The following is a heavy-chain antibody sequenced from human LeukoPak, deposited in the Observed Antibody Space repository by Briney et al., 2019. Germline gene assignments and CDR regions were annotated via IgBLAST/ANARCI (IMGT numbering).Heavy chain of an antibody. D-gene: IGHD6-13*01. V-gene: IGHV4-59*11. CDR3: AREKTAAAGTYWFDP. CDR1: GGSISSHY. CDR2: IYYSGST. J-gene: IGHJ5*02. Sequence: SETLSLTCTVSGGSISSHYWSWIRQPPGKGLEWIGYIYYSGSTNYNPSLKSRVTISVDTSKNQFSLKLSSVTAADTAVYYCAREKTAAAGTYWFDPWGQGTLVTVSS.